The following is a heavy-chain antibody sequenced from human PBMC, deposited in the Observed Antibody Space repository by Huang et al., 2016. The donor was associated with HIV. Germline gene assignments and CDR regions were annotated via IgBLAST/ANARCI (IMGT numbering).Heavy chain of an antibody. CDR3: AHRQTYDFWSGSFDS. CDR1: GFSITTDGAG. Sequence: QITLKESGPTLVKPTQTLTLTCTFSGFSITTDGAGVGWIRQPPGKALEWLALIFWDDDKRYSPSLKNRLSITKDTSKNQVVLTMTNMDPVDTATYCCAHRQTYDFWSGSFDSWGQGTLVTVSS. CDR2: IFWDDDK. V-gene: IGHV2-5*02. D-gene: IGHD3-3*01. J-gene: IGHJ4*02.